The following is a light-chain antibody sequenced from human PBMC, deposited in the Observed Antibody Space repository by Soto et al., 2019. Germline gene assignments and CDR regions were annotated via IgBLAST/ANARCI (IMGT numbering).Light chain of an antibody. V-gene: IGKV3-15*01. J-gene: IGKJ4*01. CDR1: QSVSSH. CDR3: QQYKVLPLT. CDR2: VAS. Sequence: EIVMTQSPATLSVSPGERATLSFRASQSVSSHLAWYQQKPGQTPKLLIYVASTRATGIPARFSGSGSGTEFTLTISSLQSEEFAVYYCQQYKVLPLTFGGGTKVEFK.